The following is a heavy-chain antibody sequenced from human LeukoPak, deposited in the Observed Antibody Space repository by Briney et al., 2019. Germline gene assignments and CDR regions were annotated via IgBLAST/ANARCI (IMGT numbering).Heavy chain of an antibody. CDR1: GGSFSGYY. CDR2: INHSGST. D-gene: IGHD3-10*02. J-gene: IGHJ4*02. V-gene: IGHV4-34*01. Sequence: SETLSLTCAVYGGSFSGYYWSWIRQPPGKGLEWIGEINHSGSTNYNPSLKSRVTISVDTSKNQFSLKLSSVTAADTAVYYCARVTRVGKGLDYWGQGTLVTVSS. CDR3: ARVTRVGKGLDY.